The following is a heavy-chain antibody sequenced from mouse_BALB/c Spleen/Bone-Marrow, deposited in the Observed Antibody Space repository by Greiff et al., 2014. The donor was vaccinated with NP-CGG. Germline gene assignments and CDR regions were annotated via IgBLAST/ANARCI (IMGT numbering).Heavy chain of an antibody. CDR3: ARWGKLGRGYFDV. D-gene: IGHD4-1*01. CDR1: GFNIKDTY. J-gene: IGHJ1*01. CDR2: IDPANGNT. V-gene: IGHV14-3*02. Sequence: VQLKESGAELVKPGASVKLSCTASGFNIKDTYMHWVKQRPEQGLEWIGRIDPANGNTKYDTKFQGKATITADTSSNTAYLQLSSLTSEDTAVYYCARWGKLGRGYFDVWGAGTTVTVSS.